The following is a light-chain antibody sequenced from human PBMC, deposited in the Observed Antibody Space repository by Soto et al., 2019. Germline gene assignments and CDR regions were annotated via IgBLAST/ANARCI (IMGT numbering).Light chain of an antibody. CDR2: DAS. V-gene: IGKV3-15*01. CDR1: QDVSSN. J-gene: IGKJ1*01. Sequence: EMVVTQSPATLSVSPGERATLSCRASQDVSSNLAWYQQKPGQAPSLLIYDASTRATGIPAMISGSGSGTEFTLTISSLQSEDFAVYYCQQYKNWRTFGQGTKVDIK. CDR3: QQYKNWRT.